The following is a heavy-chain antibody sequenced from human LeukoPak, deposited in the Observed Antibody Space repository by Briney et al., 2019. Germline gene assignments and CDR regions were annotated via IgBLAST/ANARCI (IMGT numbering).Heavy chain of an antibody. CDR2: ISGSSGIT. CDR1: GFTFSSYA. CDR3: AKPEWPNTAINYYFDL. J-gene: IGHJ4*02. V-gene: IGHV3-23*01. Sequence: AGSLTLSCAASGFTFSSYAMSWVRQAPGQGLEWVSSISGSSGITYYADSVKGRFSVSRDSSENTLYLQMNSLRAEDTAIYYCAKPEWPNTAINYYFDLWGQGTLVTVSS. D-gene: IGHD2-21*02.